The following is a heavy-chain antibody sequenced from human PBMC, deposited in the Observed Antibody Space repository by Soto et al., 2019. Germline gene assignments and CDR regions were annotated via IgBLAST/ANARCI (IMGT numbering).Heavy chain of an antibody. V-gene: IGHV3-23*01. Sequence: GGSLRLSCAASGFTFSSSAMTWVRQAPGKGLEWVSAVSGSGSSTYYADSVKGRFTISRDNSKNTLYLQMNSLRVEDTAVYYCARDRLVPYGYGMDVWGQGTTVTVSS. D-gene: IGHD2-2*01. CDR3: ARDRLVPYGYGMDV. CDR2: VSGSGSST. J-gene: IGHJ6*02. CDR1: GFTFSSSA.